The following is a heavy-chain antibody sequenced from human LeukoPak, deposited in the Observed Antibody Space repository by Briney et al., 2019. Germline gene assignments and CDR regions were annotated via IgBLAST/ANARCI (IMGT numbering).Heavy chain of an antibody. CDR2: INTDGSTT. J-gene: IGHJ4*02. Sequence: PGGSLRLSCAASGFTFSSYWMSWVRQAPGKGLVWVSRINTDGSTTSYVDSVKGRFTISRDNTKNTLYLHMNSLRAEDTAVYYCARVPVGSYSFDYWGQGTLVTVSS. CDR3: ARVPVGSYSFDY. D-gene: IGHD1-26*01. V-gene: IGHV3-74*01. CDR1: GFTFSSYW.